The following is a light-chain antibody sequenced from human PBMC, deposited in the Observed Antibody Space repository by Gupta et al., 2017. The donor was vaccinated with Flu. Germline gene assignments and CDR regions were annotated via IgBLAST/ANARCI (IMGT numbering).Light chain of an antibody. CDR2: AAS. V-gene: IGKV1-39*01. J-gene: IGKJ4*01. CDR3: QQSYSTPLT. CDR1: QSISSY. Sequence: GDRVTSTCRASQSISSYLNWYQQKPGKAPKLLIYAASSLQSGVPSRFSGRGSGTDFTLTISSLQPEDFATYYCQQSYSTPLTFGGGTKVEIK.